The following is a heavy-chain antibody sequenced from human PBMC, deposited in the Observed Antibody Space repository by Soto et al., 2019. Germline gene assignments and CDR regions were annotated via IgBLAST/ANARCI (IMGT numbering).Heavy chain of an antibody. CDR3: ARREYSSSSVYYGMDV. CDR2: IDPSDSYT. V-gene: IGHV5-10-1*01. J-gene: IGHJ6*02. D-gene: IGHD6-6*01. Sequence: GESLKISCKGSGYSFTSYWISWVRQMPGKGLEWMGRIDPSDSYTNYSPSFQGHVTISADKSISTAYLQWSSLKASDTAMYYCARREYSSSSVYYGMDVWGQGTTVTVSS. CDR1: GYSFTSYW.